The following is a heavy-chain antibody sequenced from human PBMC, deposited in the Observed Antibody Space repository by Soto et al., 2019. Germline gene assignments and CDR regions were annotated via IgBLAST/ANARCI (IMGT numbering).Heavy chain of an antibody. CDR2: ISYSGST. Sequence: KASETLSLTCNVSGGSISSSSYYWGWIRQPPGKGLEWIGTISYSGSTSYNPSLKSRVTISVDTSKNQFSLKLRSVTAADTAVYYCARRAPLYGSGSSRFDPWGQGTLVTVSS. J-gene: IGHJ5*02. V-gene: IGHV4-39*01. D-gene: IGHD3-10*01. CDR1: GGSISSSSYY. CDR3: ARRAPLYGSGSSRFDP.